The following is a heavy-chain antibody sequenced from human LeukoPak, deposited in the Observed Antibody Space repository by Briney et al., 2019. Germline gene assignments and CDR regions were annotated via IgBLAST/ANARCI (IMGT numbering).Heavy chain of an antibody. V-gene: IGHV1-8*03. CDR1: GYTFTSYD. CDR3: ARRSGGSGTTLGY. Sequence: ASVKVSCKASGYTFTSYDINWVRQATGQGLEWMGWMNPNSGNTGYAQKFQGGVTITRNTSISTAYMELSSLRSEDTAVYYCARRSGGSGTTLGYWGQGTLVTVSS. CDR2: MNPNSGNT. J-gene: IGHJ4*02. D-gene: IGHD1-1*01.